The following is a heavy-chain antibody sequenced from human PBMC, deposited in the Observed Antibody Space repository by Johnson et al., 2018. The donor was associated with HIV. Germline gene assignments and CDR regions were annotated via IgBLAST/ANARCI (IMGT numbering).Heavy chain of an antibody. CDR3: AKDLFTEREDDVFDI. CDR1: GFTFSSYA. D-gene: IGHD1-26*01. Sequence: QVQLVESGGGVVQPGRSLRLSCAASGFTFSSYAMHWVRQAPGKGLEWVAVISYDGSNKYYADSVQGRFTISRDNSKNTLYLQMNSLRAEDTAVYYVAKDLFTEREDDVFDIWGQGTMVTVSS. CDR2: ISYDGSNK. V-gene: IGHV3-30*04. J-gene: IGHJ3*02.